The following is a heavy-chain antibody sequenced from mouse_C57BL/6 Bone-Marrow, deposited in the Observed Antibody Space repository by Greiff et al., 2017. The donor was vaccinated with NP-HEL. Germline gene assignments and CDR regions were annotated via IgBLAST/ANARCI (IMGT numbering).Heavy chain of an antibody. J-gene: IGHJ1*03. CDR2: IHPRSGNT. CDR3: ARWLLRRPGYWYFDV. CDR1: GYTFTSYG. D-gene: IGHD1-1*01. V-gene: IGHV1-81*01. Sequence: QVHVKQSGAELARPGASVKLSCKASGYTFTSYGISWVKQRTGQGLEWIGEIHPRSGNTSYNEKFKGKAKLTADKSSSTAYMELRSLTSEDSAVYFCARWLLRRPGYWYFDVWGTGTTVTVSS.